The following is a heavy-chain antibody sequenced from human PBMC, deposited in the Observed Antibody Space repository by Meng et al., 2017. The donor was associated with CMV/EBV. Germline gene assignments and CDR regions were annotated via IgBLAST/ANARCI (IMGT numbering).Heavy chain of an antibody. Sequence: SVKVSCKASGGTFSSYAISWVRQAPGQGLEWMGGIIPILGIANYAQKFQGRVTITRNTSISTAYMELSSLRSEDTAVYYCARFKGMDVWGQGTTVTVSS. V-gene: IGHV1-69*10. J-gene: IGHJ6*02. CDR2: IIPILGIA. CDR3: ARFKGMDV. CDR1: GGTFSSYA.